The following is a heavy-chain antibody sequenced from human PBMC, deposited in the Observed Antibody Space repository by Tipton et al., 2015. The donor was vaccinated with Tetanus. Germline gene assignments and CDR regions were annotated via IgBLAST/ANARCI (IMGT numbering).Heavy chain of an antibody. J-gene: IGHJ5*01. Sequence: SLRLSCVASGFTFEDHTMHWVRQAPGKGLEWVAVVTWDGGSTFYADSVQGRFTTSRDNSKNSLFLQMSSLRTEDTALYYCVRETNGFDSWGQGTPVTVSS. D-gene: IGHD1-26*01. V-gene: IGHV3-43*01. CDR1: GFTFEDHT. CDR2: VTWDGGST. CDR3: VRETNGFDS.